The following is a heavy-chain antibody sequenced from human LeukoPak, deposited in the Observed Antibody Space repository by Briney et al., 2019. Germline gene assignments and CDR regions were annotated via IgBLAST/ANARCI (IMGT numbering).Heavy chain of an antibody. V-gene: IGHV3-74*01. D-gene: IGHD3-10*01. CDR3: ARDLSYSASGTYYAAWFDP. J-gene: IGHJ5*02. CDR2: INSDGSST. CDR1: GFTFSNYW. Sequence: GGSLRLSCAASGFTFSNYWIHWVRHVPGKGLVWVSRINSDGSSTSYAESVKGRFSISRDNAKNTVYLQMNSLRAEDTAVYLCARDLSYSASGTYYAAWFDPWGQGTLVTVSS.